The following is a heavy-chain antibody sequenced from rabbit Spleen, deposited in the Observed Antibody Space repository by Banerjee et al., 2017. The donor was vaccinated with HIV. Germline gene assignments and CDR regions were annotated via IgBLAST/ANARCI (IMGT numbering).Heavy chain of an antibody. J-gene: IGHJ4*01. V-gene: IGHV1S45*01. D-gene: IGHD1-1*01. CDR3: ARDLTSVIGWNFNL. CDR2: INAITGKG. CDR1: GFPFSEKAV. Sequence: QEQLVESGGGLVKPGASLTLTCKASGFPFSEKAVMCWVRQAPGKGLTWIACINAITGKGVYATWAKGRFTVTKTSPTTVTLQMTSLTAADMATYFCARDLTSVIGWNFNLWGPGTLVTVS.